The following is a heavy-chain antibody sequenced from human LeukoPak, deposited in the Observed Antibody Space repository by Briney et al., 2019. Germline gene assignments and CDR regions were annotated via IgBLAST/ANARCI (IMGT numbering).Heavy chain of an antibody. CDR1: GGSISSYY. CDR2: IYYSGST. CDR3: ARVSATSWYPHYFDY. D-gene: IGHD2-2*01. V-gene: IGHV4-59*12. Sequence: SETLSLTCTVSGGSISSYYWSWIRQPPGKGLEWIGYIYYSGSTNYNPSLKSRVTISVDTSKNQFSLKLTSVTAADTAVYYCARVSATSWYPHYFDYWGQGTLVTVSS. J-gene: IGHJ4*02.